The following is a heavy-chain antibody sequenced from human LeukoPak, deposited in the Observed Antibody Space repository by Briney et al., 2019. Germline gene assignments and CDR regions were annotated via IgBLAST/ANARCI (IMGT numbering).Heavy chain of an antibody. J-gene: IGHJ4*02. CDR1: GGSFSGYY. D-gene: IGHD3-10*01. CDR3: ARRPYGSGSTLDY. Sequence: SETLSLTCAVYGGSFSGYYWSWIRQPPGKGLEWIGEINHSGSTNYNPSLKSRVTISVDTSKNQFSLRLSSVTAADTAVYYCARRPYGSGSTLDYWGQGTLVTVSS. CDR2: INHSGST. V-gene: IGHV4-34*01.